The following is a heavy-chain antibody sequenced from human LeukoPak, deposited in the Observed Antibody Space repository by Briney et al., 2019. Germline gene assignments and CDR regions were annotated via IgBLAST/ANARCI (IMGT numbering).Heavy chain of an antibody. CDR1: GFTFSSYA. D-gene: IGHD2-2*01. CDR2: ISYDGSNK. V-gene: IGHV3-30-3*01. CDR3: ARPKQKKVVVPAALDY. Sequence: PGGSLRLSCAASGFTFSSYAMHWVRQAPGKGLEWVAVISYDGSNKYYADSVKGRFTISRDNSKNTLYLQMNSLRAEDTAVYYCARPKQKKVVVPAALDYWGQGTLVTVSS. J-gene: IGHJ4*02.